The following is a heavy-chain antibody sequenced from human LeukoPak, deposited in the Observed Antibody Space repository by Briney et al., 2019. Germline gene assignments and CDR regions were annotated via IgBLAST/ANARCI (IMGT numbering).Heavy chain of an antibody. D-gene: IGHD3-10*01. V-gene: IGHV5-51*01. J-gene: IGHJ4*02. Sequence: GESLKISCKGSGYSFTNNWIVWVRQMPGKGLEWIGIIYPGDSDTRYSPSFQGQITISADKSINTAYLQWSSLQASDTAMYYCARDYYGSGSFYTFFDYWGQGTLVTVSS. CDR2: IYPGDSDT. CDR1: GYSFTNNW. CDR3: ARDYYGSGSFYTFFDY.